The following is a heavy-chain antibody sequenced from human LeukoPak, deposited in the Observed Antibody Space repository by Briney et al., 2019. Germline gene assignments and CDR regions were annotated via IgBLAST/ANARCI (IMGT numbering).Heavy chain of an antibody. CDR2: IRYDGSNK. V-gene: IGHV3-30*02. D-gene: IGHD5-18*01. Sequence: GGSLRLXCAASGFTFSSYGMHWVRQAPGKVLEWVAFIRYDGSNKYYADSVKGRFTISRDNSKNTLYLQMNSLRAEDTAVYYCAKDPSSRYSSIDYWGQGTLVTVSS. CDR1: GFTFSSYG. J-gene: IGHJ4*02. CDR3: AKDPSSRYSSIDY.